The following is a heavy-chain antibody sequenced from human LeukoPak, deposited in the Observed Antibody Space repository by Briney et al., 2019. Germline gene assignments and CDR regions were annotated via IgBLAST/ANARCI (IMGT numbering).Heavy chain of an antibody. J-gene: IGHJ4*02. CDR1: GFTFSSYS. V-gene: IGHV3-21*01. Sequence: EGSLRLSCAASGFTFSSYSMNWVRQAPGKGLEGVSSISSSSSYIYYADSVKGRFTISRDNAKNSLYLQMNSLRAEDTAVYHCAGSWFGELLFDYWGQGTLVTVSS. D-gene: IGHD3-10*01. CDR3: AGSWFGELLFDY. CDR2: ISSSSSYI.